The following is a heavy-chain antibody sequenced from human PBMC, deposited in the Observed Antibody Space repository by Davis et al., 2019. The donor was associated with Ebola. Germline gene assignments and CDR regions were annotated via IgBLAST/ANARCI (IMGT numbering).Heavy chain of an antibody. CDR1: GFTFSSYG. Sequence: PGGSLRLSCAASGFTFSSYGMHWVRQAPGKGLAWVAVIWYDGSNKYYADSVKGRFTISRDNSKNTLYLQMNSLRAEDTAVYYCTSTAGSVDYWGQGTLVTVSS. V-gene: IGHV3-33*08. CDR3: TSTAGSVDY. D-gene: IGHD1-26*01. J-gene: IGHJ4*02. CDR2: IWYDGSNK.